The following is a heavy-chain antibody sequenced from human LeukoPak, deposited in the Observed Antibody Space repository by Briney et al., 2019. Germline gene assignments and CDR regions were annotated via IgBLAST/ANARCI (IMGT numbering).Heavy chain of an antibody. V-gene: IGHV3-48*04. Sequence: GGSLRLSCAASGFTFSSYNMNWVRQAPGRGLEWVSYIGRDGSSTYYADSVKGRFTISRDNAKNSLSLQMNSLRAEDTAVYYRARAGYCSGVRCYPFDYWGQGALVTVSS. CDR3: ARAGYCSGVRCYPFDY. CDR2: IGRDGSST. CDR1: GFTFSSYN. J-gene: IGHJ4*02. D-gene: IGHD2-15*01.